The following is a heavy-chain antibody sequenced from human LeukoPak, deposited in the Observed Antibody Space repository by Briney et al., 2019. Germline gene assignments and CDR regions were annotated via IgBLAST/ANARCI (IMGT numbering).Heavy chain of an antibody. CDR3: ARGPSHVLRFLEWSPGGSWFDP. D-gene: IGHD3-3*01. V-gene: IGHV4-34*01. CDR1: GGSFSGYY. J-gene: IGHJ5*02. Sequence: KPSETLSLTCAVYGGSFSGYYWSWIRQPPGKGLEWIGEINHSGSTNYNPSLKSRVTISVDTSKNQFSLKLSSVTAADTAVYYCARGPSHVLRFLEWSPGGSWFDPWGQGTLVTVSS. CDR2: INHSGST.